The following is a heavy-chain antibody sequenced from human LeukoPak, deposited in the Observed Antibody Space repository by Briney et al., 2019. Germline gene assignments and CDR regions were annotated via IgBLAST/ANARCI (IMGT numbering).Heavy chain of an antibody. CDR2: LYHTDSA. Sequence: SETLSLTCAVSGSSISNGHYWVWIRQPPGRGLEWIGSLYHTDSAYYNTSLRSRVSMSVDTSKNQFSLKLSSVTAADTAVYYCARDGDYDFWSGYPAPLDYWGQGTLVTVSS. V-gene: IGHV4-38-2*02. D-gene: IGHD3-3*01. J-gene: IGHJ4*02. CDR3: ARDGDYDFWSGYPAPLDY. CDR1: GSSISNGHY.